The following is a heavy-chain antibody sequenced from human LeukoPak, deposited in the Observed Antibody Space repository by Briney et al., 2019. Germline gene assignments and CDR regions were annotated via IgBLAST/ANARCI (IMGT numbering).Heavy chain of an antibody. CDR1: GFTFSSYA. Sequence: PGGSLRLSCAASGFTFSSYAMHWVRQAPGKGLEGVTVISYDGSNKYYADSVKGRFTISRDNSKNTLYLQMNSLRAEDTAVYYCATTSFPAYCGGDCYSNFDYWGQGTLVTVSS. CDR2: ISYDGSNK. J-gene: IGHJ4*02. V-gene: IGHV3-30*04. D-gene: IGHD2-21*01. CDR3: ATTSFPAYCGGDCYSNFDY.